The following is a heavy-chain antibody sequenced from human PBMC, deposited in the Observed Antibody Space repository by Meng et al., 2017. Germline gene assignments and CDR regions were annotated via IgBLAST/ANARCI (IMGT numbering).Heavy chain of an antibody. V-gene: IGHV3-74*01. CDR2: INSDGSST. CDR3: ASQSPWFGEDY. D-gene: IGHD3-10*01. J-gene: IGHJ4*02. CDR1: GFTFSSYW. Sequence: GESLKISCAASGFTFSSYWMHWVRQAPGKGLVWVSRINSDGSSTSYADSVKGRFTISRDNAKNTLYLQMNSLRAEDTAVYYCASQSPWFGEDYWGQGTLVTVSS.